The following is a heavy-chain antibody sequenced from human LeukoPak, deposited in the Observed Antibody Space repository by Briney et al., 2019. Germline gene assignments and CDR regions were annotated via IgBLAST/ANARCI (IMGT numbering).Heavy chain of an antibody. Sequence: ASVTVSCKTSGYTFTYYVISWVRQAPGQGLEWMGWINAYNGNTNDAQKFQGRVTMTADTSTSTAYMELRSLRSDVTAGYYFARGEKPYDYWGQGTLVSVSS. D-gene: IGHD1-26*01. J-gene: IGHJ4*02. CDR3: ARGEKPYDY. CDR1: GYTFTYYV. V-gene: IGHV1-18*01. CDR2: INAYNGNT.